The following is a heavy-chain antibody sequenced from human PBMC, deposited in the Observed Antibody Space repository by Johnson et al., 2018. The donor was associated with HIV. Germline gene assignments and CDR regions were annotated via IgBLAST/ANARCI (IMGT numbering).Heavy chain of an antibody. Sequence: VQLVESGGGVVQPGGSLRLSCAASGFTFDDYTMHWVRQAPGTGLEWVSLINWNGGSTGYADSVKGRFTISRDNSKNTLFLQMNSLRAEDTAVYYCARVTPYCGGDCYDAFDIWGQGTLVTVSS. D-gene: IGHD2-21*02. V-gene: IGHV3-20*04. CDR2: INWNGGST. CDR3: ARVTPYCGGDCYDAFDI. J-gene: IGHJ3*02. CDR1: GFTFDDYT.